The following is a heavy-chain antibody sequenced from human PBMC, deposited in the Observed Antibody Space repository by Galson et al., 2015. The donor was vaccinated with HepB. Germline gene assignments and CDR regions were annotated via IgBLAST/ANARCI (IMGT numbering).Heavy chain of an antibody. Sequence: SVKVSCKASGYTFTDYVVNWVRQAPGQGLECMGWMNTNTGKPTYAPGFAGRFVFSLDTSVTTAYLQISSLETDDTAVYYCARYPLRFLDWLPYYDYYYMDVWGEGTTVTVSS. J-gene: IGHJ6*03. V-gene: IGHV7-4-1*02. D-gene: IGHD3-3*01. CDR2: MNTNTGKP. CDR1: GYTFTDYV. CDR3: ARYPLRFLDWLPYYDYYYMDV.